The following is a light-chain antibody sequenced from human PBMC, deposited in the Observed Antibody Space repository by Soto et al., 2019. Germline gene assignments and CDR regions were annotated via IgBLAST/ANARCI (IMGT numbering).Light chain of an antibody. V-gene: IGLV2-14*01. CDR3: SSYTSSSRYV. J-gene: IGLJ1*01. CDR1: RSDVGGYNY. Sequence: QAVLTQPACVSGSPGQWFTIFCTRTRSDVGGYNYVSWYQQHPRKAPKLLIYDDSNRASGDSNPFSGSKFCYTASLSISILQSDDDAYYYCSSYTSSSRYVFGTGTKVTVL. CDR2: DDS.